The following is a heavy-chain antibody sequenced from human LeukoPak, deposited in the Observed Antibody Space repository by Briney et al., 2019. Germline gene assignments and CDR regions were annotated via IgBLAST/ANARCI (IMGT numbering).Heavy chain of an antibody. CDR2: IYYSGST. CDR1: GGSISSYY. D-gene: IGHD6-19*01. J-gene: IGHJ5*02. CDR3: ARDVEYSSGWYQFRGWFDP. V-gene: IGHV4-59*12. Sequence: SETLSLTCTVSGGSISSYYWSWIRQPPGKGLEWIGYIYYSGSTNYNPSLKSRVTISVDTSKNQFSLNLSSVIAADTAVYYCARDVEYSSGWYQFRGWFDPWGQGTLVTVSS.